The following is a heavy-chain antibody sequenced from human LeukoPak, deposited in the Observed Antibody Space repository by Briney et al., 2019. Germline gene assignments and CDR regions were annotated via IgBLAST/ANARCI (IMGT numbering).Heavy chain of an antibody. CDR2: INSDGSST. J-gene: IGHJ6*04. CDR1: GFTSSGYW. CDR3: VRGQLERPFDFYYGMDV. Sequence: GGSLRLSCVDSGFTSSGYWVRWVRQAPGKGLVWVSRINSDGSSTTYADSVKGRFTISRDNAKNTLSLQMNSLRAEDTAVYYCVRGQLERPFDFYYGMDVWGKGTTVTVSS. V-gene: IGHV3-74*01. D-gene: IGHD1-1*01.